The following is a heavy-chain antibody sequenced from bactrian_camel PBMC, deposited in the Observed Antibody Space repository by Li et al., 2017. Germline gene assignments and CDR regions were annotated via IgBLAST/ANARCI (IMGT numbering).Heavy chain of an antibody. Sequence: VQLVESGGGLVQPGGSLTLSCTASGFTFSINDMSWVRQAPGKGLEWVSRIARGGGSPSFADSVKGRFDISRDNARNTLYLQLNSLKTEDTAMYYCAQNKGTSWRHGLDIWGKGTQVTVS. D-gene: IGHD6*01. CDR1: GFTFSIND. CDR2: IARGGGSP. J-gene: IGHJ7*01. V-gene: IGHV3S40*01.